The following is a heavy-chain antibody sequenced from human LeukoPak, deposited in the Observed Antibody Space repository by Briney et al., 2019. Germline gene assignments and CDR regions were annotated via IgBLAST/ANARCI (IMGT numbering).Heavy chain of an antibody. D-gene: IGHD3-10*01. CDR2: IKQDGSEK. CDR3: ARAPRRGVMDV. V-gene: IGHV3-7*01. CDR1: RFRFSSHW. Sequence: GGSLRLSCAASRFRFSSHWMSWARQAPGKGLEWVANIKQDGSEKYYVDSVKGRFTISRDNAQNSLHLQMNSMRAEDTAVYYCARAPRRGVMDVWGTGTTVSVSS. J-gene: IGHJ6*03.